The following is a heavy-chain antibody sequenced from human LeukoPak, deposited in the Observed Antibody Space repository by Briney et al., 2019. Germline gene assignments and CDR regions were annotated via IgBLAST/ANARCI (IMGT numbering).Heavy chain of an antibody. D-gene: IGHD3-10*01. J-gene: IGHJ4*02. CDR1: GFTFSSYW. Sequence: GGSLRLSCAASGFTFSSYWMSWVRQAPGKGLEWVANIKQDGSEKYYVDSVKGRFTISRDNSKNTLYLQMNSLRAEDTAVYYCAKGGGSGSYYNYWGQGTLVTVSS. CDR2: IKQDGSEK. V-gene: IGHV3-7*03. CDR3: AKGGGSGSYYNY.